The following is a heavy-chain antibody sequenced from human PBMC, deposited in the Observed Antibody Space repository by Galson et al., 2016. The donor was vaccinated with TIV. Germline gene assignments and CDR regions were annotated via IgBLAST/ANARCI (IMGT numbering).Heavy chain of an antibody. CDR1: GGSFSGTNW. CDR2: IYRGGA. V-gene: IGHV4-4*02. J-gene: IGHJ4*02. Sequence: ETLSLTCAVSGGSFSGTNWWSWVRQPPGRGLEWIGEIYRGGATYNPSLKSRVTISVDKSKKQFFLTLNSVTAADTAVYHCVKNGPWSLEYWGQGTLVTVCS. D-gene: IGHD1-26*01. CDR3: VKNGPWSLEY.